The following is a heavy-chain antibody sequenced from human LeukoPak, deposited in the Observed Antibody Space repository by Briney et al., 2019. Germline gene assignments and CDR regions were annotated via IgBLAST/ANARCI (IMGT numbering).Heavy chain of an antibody. J-gene: IGHJ4*02. CDR1: GYSFNSYW. CDR3: ARHTTVGGSLRFDS. D-gene: IGHD4-23*01. CDR2: ICPGDSDT. V-gene: IGHV5-51*01. Sequence: GESLKISCKTSGYSFNSYWIGWVRQMPGKGLEYMGIICPGDSDTRYSQSFQGQVTISADKSITTAYLQWSSLKASDTAMYYCARHTTVGGSLRFDSWGQGTLVSVSS.